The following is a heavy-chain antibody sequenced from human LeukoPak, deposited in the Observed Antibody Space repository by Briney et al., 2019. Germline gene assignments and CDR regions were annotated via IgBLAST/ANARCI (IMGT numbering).Heavy chain of an antibody. Sequence: ASVKVSXKASGYTFTGYYLHWVRQAPGQGLEWMGRINPNSGGTTYAQKFQGRVTMTRDTSISTAYMELSSLRSDDTAVYYCARGPKWGDGYNIDYWGQGTLVTVSS. D-gene: IGHD5-24*01. CDR2: INPNSGGT. J-gene: IGHJ4*02. CDR3: ARGPKWGDGYNIDY. V-gene: IGHV1-2*06. CDR1: GYTFTGYY.